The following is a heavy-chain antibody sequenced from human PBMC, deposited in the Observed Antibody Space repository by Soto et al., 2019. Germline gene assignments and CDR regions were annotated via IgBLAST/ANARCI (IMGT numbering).Heavy chain of an antibody. CDR2: ISYDGGDK. CDR3: AKASGYCSSSTCSRLIYYYYGMDV. J-gene: IGHJ6*02. CDR1: GFTFSSYA. Sequence: QVQLVESGGGVVQPGRSLKLSCAASGFTFSSYAMHWVRQAPGKGLEWVAVISYDGGDKYYADSVKGRFTISRDNSKNTLYLQMNSLRAEDTAVYYCAKASGYCSSSTCSRLIYYYYGMDVWGQGTTVTVSS. D-gene: IGHD2-2*01. V-gene: IGHV3-30*04.